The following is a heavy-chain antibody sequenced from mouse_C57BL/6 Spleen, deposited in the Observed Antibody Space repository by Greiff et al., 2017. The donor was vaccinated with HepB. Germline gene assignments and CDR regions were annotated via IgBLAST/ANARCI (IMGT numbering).Heavy chain of an antibody. CDR2: IDPSDSYT. J-gene: IGHJ3*01. V-gene: IGHV1-69*01. CDR1: GYTFPSYW. CDR3: ARREDSSGPWFAY. D-gene: IGHD3-2*02. Sequence: QVQLQQPGAELVMPGASVKLSCKASGYTFPSYWMHWVKQRPGQGLEWIGEIDPSDSYTNYNQKFKGKSTLTVDKSSSTAYMQLSSLTSEDSAVYYCARREDSSGPWFAYWGQGTLVTVSA.